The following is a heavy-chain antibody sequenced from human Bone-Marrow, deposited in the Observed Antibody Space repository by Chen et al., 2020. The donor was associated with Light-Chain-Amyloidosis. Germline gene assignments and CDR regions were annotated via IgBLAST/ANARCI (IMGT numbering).Heavy chain of an antibody. V-gene: IGHV5-51*01. CDR1: GYTFPNYW. CDR2: IYPDDSDA. D-gene: IGHD5-12*01. J-gene: IGHJ4*02. CDR3: ARRRDGYNFDY. Sequence: EVQLEQSGPEVKKPGESLKISCKGSGYTFPNYWIGWVRQRPGKGLEWMGVIYPDDSDARYSPSFGGEVTNPADKSSTTAYLQGRSLKASDTAMYYCARRRDGYNFDYLGQGTLVTVSS.